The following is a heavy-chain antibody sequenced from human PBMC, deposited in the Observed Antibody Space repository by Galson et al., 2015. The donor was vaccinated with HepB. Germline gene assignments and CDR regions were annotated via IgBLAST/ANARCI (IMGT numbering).Heavy chain of an antibody. Sequence: SVKVSCKASGYTFSHYALHWVRQAPGQRLEWMGWVNAGNGNTKYSQKFQGRVTITRDTSASTAYMELSSLRSEDTAVYYCAKEVHDYGGNSGWNPGVYFQHWGQGTLVTVSS. D-gene: IGHD4-23*01. CDR3: AKEVHDYGGNSGWNPGVYFQH. J-gene: IGHJ1*01. V-gene: IGHV1-3*01. CDR1: GYTFSHYA. CDR2: VNAGNGNT.